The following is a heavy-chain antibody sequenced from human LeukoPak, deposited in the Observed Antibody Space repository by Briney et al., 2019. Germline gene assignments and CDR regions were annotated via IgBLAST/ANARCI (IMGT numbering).Heavy chain of an antibody. CDR2: IYYSGST. Sequence: PSEXXXXXXTVXGXXIXGYYWNWIRQPPGKGLEWIGYIYYSGSTNYNPSLKSRVTISVDTSKNQFSLKLSSVTAADTAVYYCARAVFGSGLDWGQGTLVTVSS. J-gene: IGHJ4*02. CDR3: ARAVFGSGLD. CDR1: GXXIXGYY. D-gene: IGHD6-19*01. V-gene: IGHV4-59*01.